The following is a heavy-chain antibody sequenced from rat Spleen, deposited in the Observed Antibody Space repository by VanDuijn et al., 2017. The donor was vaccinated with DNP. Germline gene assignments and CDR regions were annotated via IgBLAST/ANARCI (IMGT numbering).Heavy chain of an antibody. CDR3: VRHEDSSSHIYGFAY. Sequence: EVHLVESGGGLVQPGRSLKLSCVASGFTFNNFWMAWIRQVPGKGLEWVAAIISSGDSTYYRDSVKGRFTISRDDAKSTLYLQMDSLRSEDTATYYCVRHEDSSSHIYGFAYWGQGTLVTVSS. V-gene: IGHV5-31*01. D-gene: IGHD1-2*01. CDR2: IISSGDST. J-gene: IGHJ3*01. CDR1: GFTFNNFW.